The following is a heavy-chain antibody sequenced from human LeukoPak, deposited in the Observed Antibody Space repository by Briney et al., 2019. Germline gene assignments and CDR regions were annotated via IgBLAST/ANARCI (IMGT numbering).Heavy chain of an antibody. D-gene: IGHD6-13*01. CDR1: GDSVSSNSAA. Sequence: QTLSLTCAISGDSVSSNSAAWNWIRQSPSRGLEWLGRTYYRSKWYNDYAVSVKSRITINPDTSKNQFSLQLNSVTPEDTAVYYCARDPNSSSWSGFLYYFDYWGQGTLVTVSS. CDR3: ARDPNSSSWSGFLYYFDY. V-gene: IGHV6-1*01. CDR2: TYYRSKWYN. J-gene: IGHJ4*02.